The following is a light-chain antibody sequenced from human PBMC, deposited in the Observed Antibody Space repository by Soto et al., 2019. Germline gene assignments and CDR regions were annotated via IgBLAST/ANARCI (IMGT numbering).Light chain of an antibody. CDR1: QSVSSSY. CDR3: QQYGSSPALT. J-gene: IGKJ4*01. V-gene: IGKV3-20*01. Sequence: EIVLTQSSGTPSLSPGERATLSCRASQSVSSSYLAWYQQKPGQAPRLLIYGASSRATGIPDRFSGSGSGTDFTLTISRLEPEDFAVYYCQQYGSSPALTFGGGTKVDIK. CDR2: GAS.